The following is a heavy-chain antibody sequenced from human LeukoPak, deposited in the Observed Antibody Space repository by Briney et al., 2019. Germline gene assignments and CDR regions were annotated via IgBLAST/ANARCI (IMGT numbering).Heavy chain of an antibody. CDR3: AKGYSSSWYEYYFDY. J-gene: IGHJ4*02. Sequence: PGGSLRLSCAASGFTFSSYEMNWVRQAPGKGLVWVSYISSSGSTTYYADSVKGRFTISRDNSKNTLYLQMNSLRAEDTAVYYCAKGYSSSWYEYYFDYWGQGTLVTVSS. V-gene: IGHV3-48*03. CDR2: ISSSGSTT. CDR1: GFTFSSYE. D-gene: IGHD6-13*01.